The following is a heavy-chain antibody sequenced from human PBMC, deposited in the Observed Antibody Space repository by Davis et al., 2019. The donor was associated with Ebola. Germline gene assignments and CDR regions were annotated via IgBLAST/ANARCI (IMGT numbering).Heavy chain of an antibody. J-gene: IGHJ5*02. Sequence: MPSETLSLTCTVSGHSISEYYWSWIRQPPGKGLEWIGYVHYSGSTNYNPSLKSRVTISLDTPKNQVSLRLNSVTAADTAVYYCARLVLATAISPYDWFDPWGQGTLVTVSS. D-gene: IGHD2-21*02. V-gene: IGHV4-59*01. CDR3: ARLVLATAISPYDWFDP. CDR1: GHSISEYY. CDR2: VHYSGST.